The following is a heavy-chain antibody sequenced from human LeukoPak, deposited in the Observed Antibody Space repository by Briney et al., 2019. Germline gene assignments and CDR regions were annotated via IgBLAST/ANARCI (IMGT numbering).Heavy chain of an antibody. Sequence: GGSLRLFCVVSGFTFSSYAMSWVRQAPGKGLEWVSAISGSADSKYYADSVKGRFTISRDNSKNTLYLQMNSLRAEDTAVYYCAKDLDDFWRGYEVAFDIWGQGAMVTVSS. V-gene: IGHV3-23*01. CDR3: AKDLDDFWRGYEVAFDI. J-gene: IGHJ3*02. D-gene: IGHD3-3*01. CDR2: ISGSADSK. CDR1: GFTFSSYA.